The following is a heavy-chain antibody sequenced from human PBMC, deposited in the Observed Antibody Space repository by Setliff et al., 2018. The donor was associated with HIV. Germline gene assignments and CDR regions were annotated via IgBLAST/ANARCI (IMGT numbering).Heavy chain of an antibody. J-gene: IGHJ3*02. CDR3: ASPGPNYDGSAFDI. CDR1: GGTFGSYA. D-gene: IGHD3-10*01. Sequence: ASVKVSCKASGGTFGSYAISWVRQAPGQGLEWMGGIIPIFGTANYAQKFQGRVTITTDESTSTAYMELSSLRSEDTAVYYCASPGPNYDGSAFDIWGQGTMVTVSS. V-gene: IGHV1-69*05. CDR2: IIPIFGTA.